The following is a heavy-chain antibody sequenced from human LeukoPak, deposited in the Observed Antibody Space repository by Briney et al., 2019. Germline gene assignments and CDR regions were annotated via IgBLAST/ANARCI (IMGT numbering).Heavy chain of an antibody. CDR3: ARVRYYYGSGSYFDY. D-gene: IGHD3-10*01. Sequence: SETLSLTCTVSGGSISSYYWSWIRQPPGKGLEWIGYIYYSGSTNYNPSLKSRVTISVDTSKKQFSLKLSSVTAADTAVYYCARVRYYYGSGSYFDYWGQGTLVTVSS. CDR2: IYYSGST. CDR1: GGSISSYY. J-gene: IGHJ4*02. V-gene: IGHV4-59*01.